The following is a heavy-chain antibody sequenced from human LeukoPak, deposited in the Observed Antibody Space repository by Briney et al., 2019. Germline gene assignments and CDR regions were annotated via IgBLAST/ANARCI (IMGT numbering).Heavy chain of an antibody. J-gene: IGHJ4*02. D-gene: IGHD6-19*01. V-gene: IGHV3-21*01. CDR3: ARDDVAVAEGADY. CDR1: GFTFSSYS. CDR2: ISSSSSYI. Sequence: GGSLRLSCAASGFTFSSYSMNWVRQAPGKGLEWVSSISSSSSYIYYADSVKGRFTISRDNAKNSLYLQMNSLRAEDTAVYYCARDDVAVAEGADYWGQGTLVTVSS.